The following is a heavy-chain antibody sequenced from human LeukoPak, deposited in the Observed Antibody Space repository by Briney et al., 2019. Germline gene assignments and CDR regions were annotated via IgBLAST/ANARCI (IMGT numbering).Heavy chain of an antibody. D-gene: IGHD6-13*01. J-gene: IGHJ4*02. Sequence: SETLSLTCTVSGGSISSSDYSWGWIRQPPGKGLEWIGSIYYSGSTYYNPSLKSRVTISVDTSKNQFSLKLTSVTAADTAVYYCARPGGPSSNWFYFDYWGQGTLVTVSS. V-gene: IGHV4-39*01. CDR3: ARPGGPSSNWFYFDY. CDR1: GGSISSSDYS. CDR2: IYYSGST.